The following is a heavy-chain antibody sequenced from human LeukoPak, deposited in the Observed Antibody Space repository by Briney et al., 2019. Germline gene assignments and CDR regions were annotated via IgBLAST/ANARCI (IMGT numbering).Heavy chain of an antibody. D-gene: IGHD2-2*01. Sequence: SETLSLTCIVFSGSISSYYWSWIRQPPGKGLEWIGYIYYDGSTKYNPSLKSRVTLSVDTSKNQFSLKLSSVTPADTAVYYCTRVAPAGGAFDIWDKGTMVTVSS. CDR3: TRVAPAGGAFDI. CDR1: SGSISSYY. J-gene: IGHJ3*02. CDR2: IYYDGST. V-gene: IGHV4-59*01.